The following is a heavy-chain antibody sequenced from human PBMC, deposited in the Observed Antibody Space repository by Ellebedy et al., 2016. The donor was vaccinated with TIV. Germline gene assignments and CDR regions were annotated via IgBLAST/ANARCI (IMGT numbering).Heavy chain of an antibody. D-gene: IGHD1-1*01. CDR2: ISSSGNYR. J-gene: IGHJ4*02. CDR1: GFTFSDYS. CDR3: AGEKSGNKWNDGFDS. Sequence: PGGSLRLSCAASGFTFSDYSMNWVRQAPGKGLEWVSSISSSGNYRYHGDSVKGRFTISRDNAKNSLYLQMNSLRAEDTAVYYCAGEKSGNKWNDGFDSWGQGTLVTVSS. V-gene: IGHV3-21*01.